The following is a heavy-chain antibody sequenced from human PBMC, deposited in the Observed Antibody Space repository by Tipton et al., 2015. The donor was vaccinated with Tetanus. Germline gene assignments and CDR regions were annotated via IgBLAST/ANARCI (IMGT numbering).Heavy chain of an antibody. CDR3: ARRSYCSSSRCFDAFDL. CDR2: IFHSGST. J-gene: IGHJ3*01. Sequence: TLSLTCTVSGGSMSNNYWSWIRQPPGKGLEWIAYIFHSGSTNYSLSLKSRVAISMDTSKNQISLKLSSVTAADTAVYYCARRSYCSSSRCFDAFDLWGQGTMVTVSS. CDR1: GGSMSNNY. D-gene: IGHD2-2*01. V-gene: IGHV4-59*01.